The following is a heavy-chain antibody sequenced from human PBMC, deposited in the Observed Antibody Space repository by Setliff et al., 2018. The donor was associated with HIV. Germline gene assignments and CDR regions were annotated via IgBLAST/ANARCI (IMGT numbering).Heavy chain of an antibody. CDR1: GGSISSHY. Sequence: ASETLSLTCTVSGGSISSHYWSWIRQPPGKGLEWIGYIYYSGSTNSNPSLKSRVSMSVDTSKNQFSLKLSSVTAADTAVYYCARGDFYGTRNYFDYWGQGTLVTVSS. J-gene: IGHJ4*02. D-gene: IGHD2-8*01. V-gene: IGHV4-59*11. CDR3: ARGDFYGTRNYFDY. CDR2: IYYSGST.